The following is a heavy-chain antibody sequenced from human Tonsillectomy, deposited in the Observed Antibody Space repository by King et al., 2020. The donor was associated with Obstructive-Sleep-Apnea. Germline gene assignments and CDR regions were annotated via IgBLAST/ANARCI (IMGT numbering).Heavy chain of an antibody. Sequence: VQLQVSGPGLVKPSETLSLTCTVSGVSISNYYCSWIRQPPGKGLEWIGYMYYSGNTNFNPSLKSRVTISADTSKIQFSLRLSSVTAADTAVYYCARHRGVEDYGGYGDYFDYWGQGTLVTVSS. CDR2: MYYSGNT. V-gene: IGHV4-59*08. CDR1: GVSISNYY. CDR3: ARHRGVEDYGGYGDYFDY. D-gene: IGHD5-12*01. J-gene: IGHJ4*02.